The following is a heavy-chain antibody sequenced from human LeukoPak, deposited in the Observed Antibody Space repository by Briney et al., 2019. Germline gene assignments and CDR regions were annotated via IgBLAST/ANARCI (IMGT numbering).Heavy chain of an antibody. Sequence: SETLSLTCTVSGDSISSYYWSWIRQPPGKGLEWIGYIHYRGSTHYNPSLKSRVTISVDTSKNQFSLKLNSVTAADTAVYYCARHGLTSYDYWGQGTLVTVSS. CDR2: IHYRGST. D-gene: IGHD2/OR15-2a*01. CDR3: ARHGLTSYDY. V-gene: IGHV4-59*08. CDR1: GDSISSYY. J-gene: IGHJ4*02.